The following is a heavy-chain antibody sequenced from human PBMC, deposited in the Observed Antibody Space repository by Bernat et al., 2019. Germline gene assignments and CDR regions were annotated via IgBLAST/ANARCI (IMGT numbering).Heavy chain of an antibody. CDR3: AREDGIPNYGSWSYDY. CDR1: GFTVSSNY. CDR2: IYSGGST. Sequence: EVQLVESGGGLVQPGGSLRLSCAASGFTVSSNYMNWVRQAPGKGLEWVSVIYSGGSTYYADSVKGRFTISRDTSKNTLYLQMNSLRAEDTAVYYCAREDGIPNYGSWSYDYWGQGTLVTVSS. J-gene: IGHJ4*02. D-gene: IGHD3-10*01. V-gene: IGHV3-66*01.